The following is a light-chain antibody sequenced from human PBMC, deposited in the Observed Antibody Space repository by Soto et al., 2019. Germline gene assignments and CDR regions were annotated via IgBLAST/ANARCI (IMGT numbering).Light chain of an antibody. CDR3: QHRT. CDR2: WAS. CDR1: QSVLYSSNNKNY. J-gene: IGKJ1*01. Sequence: DIVMTQSPDSLAVSLGERATINCKSSQSVLYSSNNKNYLAWYQQKPGQPPKLLIYWASTRESGVPDRFSGSGSGTDFPLTISSLQAEDVAVYYFQHRTFGQGTKVEIK. V-gene: IGKV4-1*01.